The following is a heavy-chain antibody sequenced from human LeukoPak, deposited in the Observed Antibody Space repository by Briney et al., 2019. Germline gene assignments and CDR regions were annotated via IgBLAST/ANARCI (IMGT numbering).Heavy chain of an antibody. D-gene: IGHD2-15*01. V-gene: IGHV4-39*07. J-gene: IGHJ6*03. CDR3: ARGYCSGGSCYSSYYYSYMDV. CDR1: GGSISSSSYY. CDR2: INYSGST. Sequence: SETLSLTCTVSGGSISSSSYYWGWIRQPPGKGLEWIGSINYSGSTYYNPSLKSRVTISVDRSKNQFSLKLSSVTAADTAVYYCARGYCSGGSCYSSYYYSYMDVWGKGTTVTVSS.